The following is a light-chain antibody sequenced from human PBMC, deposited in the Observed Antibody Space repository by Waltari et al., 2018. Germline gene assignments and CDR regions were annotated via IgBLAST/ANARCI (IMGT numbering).Light chain of an antibody. V-gene: IGLV2-14*03. CDR2: DVS. J-gene: IGLJ3*02. CDR3: NSWTSSNTWV. Sequence: QSALTQPASVSGSPGQSITISCTGTSTDIGAFDYVSWYQPHPGKAPKLLLSDVSNRPSGVPVHFSGSKSGNTASLTISGLQAEDEADYYCNSWTSSNTWVFGGGTKVTVL. CDR1: STDIGAFDY.